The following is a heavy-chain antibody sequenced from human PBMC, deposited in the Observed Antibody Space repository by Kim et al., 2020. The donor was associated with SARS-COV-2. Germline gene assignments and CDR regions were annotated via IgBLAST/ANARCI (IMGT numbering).Heavy chain of an antibody. V-gene: IGHV4-34*01. CDR3: ARGRRGITMT. Sequence: STNYNPSLKSRVTISVDTSKNQFSLKLSSVTAADTAVYYCARGRRGITMTWGQGTLVTVSS. CDR2: ST. J-gene: IGHJ5*02. D-gene: IGHD3-22*01.